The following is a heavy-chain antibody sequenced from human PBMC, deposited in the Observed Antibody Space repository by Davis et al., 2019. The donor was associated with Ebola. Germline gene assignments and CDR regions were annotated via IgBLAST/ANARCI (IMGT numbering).Heavy chain of an antibody. D-gene: IGHD6-19*01. J-gene: IGHJ5*02. V-gene: IGHV1-69*04. CDR1: GGTFSSYA. CDR3: ARDEGIAVAGPLFDP. CDR2: IIPILGIA. Sequence: SVQVSCKASGGTFSSYAISWVRQAPGQGLEWMGRIIPILGIANYAQKFQGRVTITADKSTSTAYMELSSLRSEDTAVYYCARDEGIAVAGPLFDPWGQGTLVTVSS.